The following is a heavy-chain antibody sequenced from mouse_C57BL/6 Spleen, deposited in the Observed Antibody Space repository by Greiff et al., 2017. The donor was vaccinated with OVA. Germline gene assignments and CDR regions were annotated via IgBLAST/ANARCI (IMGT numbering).Heavy chain of an antibody. Sequence: QVTLKVSGPGILQSSQTLSLTCSFSGFSLSTSGMGVSWIRQPSGQGLEWLVHLYWDDDKRNNPSLKSRLPISKDTSRNQVCLKITSVDTAETATYYCARGAYGYDYWGQGTTLTVSS. CDR2: LYWDDDK. D-gene: IGHD2-2*01. CDR1: GFSLSTSGMG. J-gene: IGHJ2*01. V-gene: IGHV8-12*01. CDR3: ARGAYGYDY.